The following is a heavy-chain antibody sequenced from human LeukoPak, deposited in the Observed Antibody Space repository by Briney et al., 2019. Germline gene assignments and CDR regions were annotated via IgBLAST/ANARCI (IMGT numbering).Heavy chain of an antibody. CDR2: INSDGSST. Sequence: GGSLRLSCAASGFTFSSYWMHWVRQAPGKGLVWVSRINSDGSSTSYADSVKGRFTISRDNAKNTLYPQMNSLRAEDTAVYYCAREEVVVAAVSDYWGQGTLVTVSS. J-gene: IGHJ4*02. CDR3: AREEVVVAAVSDY. CDR1: GFTFSSYW. D-gene: IGHD2-15*01. V-gene: IGHV3-74*01.